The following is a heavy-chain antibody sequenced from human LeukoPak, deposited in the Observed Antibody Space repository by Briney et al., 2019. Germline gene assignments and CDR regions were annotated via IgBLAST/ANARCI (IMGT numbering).Heavy chain of an antibody. D-gene: IGHD3-10*01. CDR1: GFTFATYG. CDR3: AKDSFTVVRGVGSDDGFAV. Sequence: QPGGSLRLSCAASGFTFATYGISWVRQAPGKGLEWVSVAGERVHTTHYADSVKGRFIISRDNSKNTVHLQMNSLRAEDTAVYYCAKDSFTVVRGVGSDDGFAVWGQGTMVTVSS. V-gene: IGHV3-23*01. J-gene: IGHJ3*01. CDR2: AGERVHTT.